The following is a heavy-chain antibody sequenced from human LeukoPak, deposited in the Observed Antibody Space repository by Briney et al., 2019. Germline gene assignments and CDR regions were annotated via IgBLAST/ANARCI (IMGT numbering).Heavy chain of an antibody. CDR1: GFTFSSYA. D-gene: IGHD6-19*01. V-gene: IGHV3-23*01. CDR3: AKDPSIAVAGPDYGMDV. J-gene: IGHJ6*02. Sequence: SGGSLRLSCAASGFTFSSYAMSWVRQAPGKGLEWVSAISSSGGSTYYADSVKGRFTISRDNSKNTLYLQMNSLRAEDTAVYYCAKDPSIAVAGPDYGMDVWGQGTTVTVSS. CDR2: ISSSGGST.